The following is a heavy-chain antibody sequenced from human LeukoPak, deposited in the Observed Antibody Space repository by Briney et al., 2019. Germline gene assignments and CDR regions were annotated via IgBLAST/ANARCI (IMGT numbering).Heavy chain of an antibody. D-gene: IGHD2-15*01. CDR3: ARHGVYCSGGSCPHIDG. CDR1: GYSFTSYW. J-gene: IGHJ4*02. CDR2: IYPGDPDT. V-gene: IGHV5-51*01. Sequence: GESLKISCKGSGYSFTSYWIGWVRQMPGKGLDWMGIIYPGDPDTRYSPSFQGQVPLSADKSISTAYTQGSRLKGSDHAMYYCARHGVYCSGGSCPHIDGWGEGTLVAVSS.